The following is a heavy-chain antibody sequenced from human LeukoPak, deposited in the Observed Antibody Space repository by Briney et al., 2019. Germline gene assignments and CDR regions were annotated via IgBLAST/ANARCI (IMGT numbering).Heavy chain of an antibody. CDR3: ARTSPTSHFDF. V-gene: IGHV3-74*01. D-gene: IGHD3-16*01. Sequence: RGSLRPSCPAFGFTFTSNSMHWVRQAPGKCLVWVSRINGDGSNSNYADSVKGRFTISRDNARNTLYLQMNGLRAEDTALYYCARTSPTSHFDFWGQGTLVTVSS. CDR2: INGDGSNS. CDR1: GFTFTSNS. J-gene: IGHJ4*02.